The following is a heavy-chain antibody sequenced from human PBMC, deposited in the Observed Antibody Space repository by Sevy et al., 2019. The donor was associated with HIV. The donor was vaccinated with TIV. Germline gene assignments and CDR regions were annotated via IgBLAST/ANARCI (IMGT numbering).Heavy chain of an antibody. V-gene: IGHV3-74*01. Sequence: GRSLRLSCAASGFSFSDYWMHWVRQASGKGLVWVSRIQTDGSAKHYADSVKGRFTISRDNAKNIVYLQMNSLRVEDTAFYFCAGALRWLPLYDIDVWGQGTTVTVSS. CDR1: GFSFSDYW. D-gene: IGHD3-9*01. J-gene: IGHJ6*02. CDR3: AGALRWLPLYDIDV. CDR2: IQTDGSAK.